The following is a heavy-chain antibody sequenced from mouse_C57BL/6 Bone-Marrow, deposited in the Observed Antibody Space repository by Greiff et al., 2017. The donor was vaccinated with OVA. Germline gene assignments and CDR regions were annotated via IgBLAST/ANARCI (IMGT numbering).Heavy chain of an antibody. CDR2: IDPSDSET. D-gene: IGHD1-1*01. CDR3: ARPEYYGSSFHWYFDV. V-gene: IGHV1-52*01. CDR1: GYTFTSYW. J-gene: IGHJ1*03. Sequence: QVQLQQPGAELVRPGSSVKLSCKASGYTFTSYWMHWVKQRPIQGLEWIGNIDPSDSETHYNQKFKDKATLTVDKSSSTAYMQLSSLTSEDSAVYYCARPEYYGSSFHWYFDVWGTGTTVTVSS.